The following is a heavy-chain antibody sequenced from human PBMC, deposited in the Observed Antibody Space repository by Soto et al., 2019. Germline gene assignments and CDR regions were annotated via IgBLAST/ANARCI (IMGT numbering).Heavy chain of an antibody. CDR1: GGSISSGDYY. CDR2: IYYSGST. Sequence: SETLSLTCTVSGGSISSGDYYWSWIRQPPGKGLEWIGYIYYSGSTYYNPSLKSRVTISVDTSKNQFSLKLSSVTAADTAVYYCARCQGTYYYDSSGYSAGNWFDPWGRGTLVT. J-gene: IGHJ5*02. V-gene: IGHV4-30-4*01. D-gene: IGHD3-22*01. CDR3: ARCQGTYYYDSSGYSAGNWFDP.